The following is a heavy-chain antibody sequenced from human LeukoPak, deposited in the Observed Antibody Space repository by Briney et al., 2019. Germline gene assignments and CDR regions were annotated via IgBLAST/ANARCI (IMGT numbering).Heavy chain of an antibody. CDR3: ARDRRITMVRGVIVPGGDPFDY. V-gene: IGHV1-2*02. D-gene: IGHD3-10*01. J-gene: IGHJ4*02. CDR2: INPNSGGT. Sequence: ASVKVSCKASGYTFTGYYMHWVRQAPGQGLEWTGWINPNSGGTNYAQKFQGRVTMTRDTSISTAYMELSRLRSDDTAVYYCARDRRITMVRGVIVPGGDPFDYWGQGTLVTVSS. CDR1: GYTFTGYY.